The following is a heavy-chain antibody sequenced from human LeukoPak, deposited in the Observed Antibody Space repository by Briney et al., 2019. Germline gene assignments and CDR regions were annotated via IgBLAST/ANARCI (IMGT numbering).Heavy chain of an antibody. CDR2: ISSSSSYI. Sequence: PGGSLRLSCAASGFTFSSYSMNWVRQAPGKGLEWVSSISSSSSYIYYADSVKGRFTISRDNAKNSLYLQMNSLRAEDTAVYYCARSTYYDFWSGYGKAYYFDYWGQGTLVTVSS. CDR3: ARSTYYDFWSGYGKAYYFDY. D-gene: IGHD3-3*01. J-gene: IGHJ4*02. CDR1: GFTFSSYS. V-gene: IGHV3-21*01.